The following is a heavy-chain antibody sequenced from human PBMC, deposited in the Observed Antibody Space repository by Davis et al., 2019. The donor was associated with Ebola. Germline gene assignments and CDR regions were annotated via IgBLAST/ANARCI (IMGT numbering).Heavy chain of an antibody. CDR2: IYYSGST. J-gene: IGHJ4*02. D-gene: IGHD3-10*01. Sequence: MPSETLSLTCTVSGGSISSYYWSWIRQPPGKGLEWIGSIYYSGSTYYNPSLKSRVTISVDTSNNQFSLKLSSVTAADAAVYYCARVNYYGSGSYYLDYWGQGTLVTVSS. CDR3: ARVNYYGSGSYYLDY. V-gene: IGHV4-59*01. CDR1: GGSISSYY.